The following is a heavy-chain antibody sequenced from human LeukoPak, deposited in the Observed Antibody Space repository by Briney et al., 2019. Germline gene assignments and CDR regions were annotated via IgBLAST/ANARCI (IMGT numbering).Heavy chain of an antibody. J-gene: IGHJ4*02. V-gene: IGHV1-2*02. D-gene: IGHD3-9*01. CDR2: INPNNGDT. CDR3: ARDPGTVYYSNNFDH. CDR1: GYTFTDFY. Sequence: VASVKVSCKASGYTFTDFYMQWVRQAPGQGLEWMGWINPNNGDTKYAQKFLGRVTMTRDTSATTAYMELSRLRSDDTAVYYCARDPGTVYYSNNFDHWGQGTLVTVSS.